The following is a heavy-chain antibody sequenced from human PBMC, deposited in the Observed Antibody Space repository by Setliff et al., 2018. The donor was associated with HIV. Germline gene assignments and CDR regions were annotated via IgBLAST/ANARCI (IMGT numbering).Heavy chain of an antibody. Sequence: SETLSLTCTVSGGSITGSPYYWGWFRRPPVKGLEWIASIHYTGRTYYNPSLKSRATIPVDMSKNQFSRRLSQMTAADTAVYYCARVGYYYDTGDYKPPSDAFDIWGQGTMVTVSS. D-gene: IGHD3-22*01. CDR3: ARVGYYYDTGDYKPPSDAFDI. CDR2: IHYTGRT. J-gene: IGHJ3*02. CDR1: GGSITGSPYY. V-gene: IGHV4-39*01.